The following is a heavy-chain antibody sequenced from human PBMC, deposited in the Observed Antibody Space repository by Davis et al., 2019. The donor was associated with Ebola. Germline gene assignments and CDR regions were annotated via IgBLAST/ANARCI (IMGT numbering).Heavy chain of an antibody. V-gene: IGHV3-23*01. CDR3: AKRGYGSGSYYIDYFDY. J-gene: IGHJ4*02. Sequence: PGGSLRLSCAASGFSFSAHAMYWVRQAPGKGLEWVSIIGLQHDTYYPDSVKGRFTISRDNSKNTIYLQMNSLRAEDTAVYYCAKRGYGSGSYYIDYFDYWGQGTLVTVSS. CDR1: GFSFSAHA. D-gene: IGHD3-10*01. CDR2: IGLQHDT.